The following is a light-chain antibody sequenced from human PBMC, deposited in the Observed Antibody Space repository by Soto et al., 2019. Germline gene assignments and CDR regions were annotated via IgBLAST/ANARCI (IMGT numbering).Light chain of an antibody. CDR2: GAS. J-gene: IGKJ4*01. CDR1: QSVGSSY. V-gene: IGKV3-20*01. CDR3: QQYGSLIT. Sequence: EIVLTHSPATLSLSPGERATLSCRASQSVGSSYLAWYQRKPGQAPRLLIHGASTRAAGISDRFSGSGSGTDFTLTISRLEPEDFAVYYCQQYGSLITFGGGTKVDIK.